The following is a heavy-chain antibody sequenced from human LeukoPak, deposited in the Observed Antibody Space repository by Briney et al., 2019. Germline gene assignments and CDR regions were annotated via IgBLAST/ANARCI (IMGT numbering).Heavy chain of an antibody. Sequence: SETLSLTCTVSGGSISSYYWSWIRQPAGKGLEWIGRIYTSGSTNDNPSLKSRVTMSVDTSKNQFSLKLSSVTAADTAVYYCARSPGYYYDSSAVDYWGQGTLVTVSS. CDR1: GGSISSYY. V-gene: IGHV4-4*07. CDR2: IYTSGST. D-gene: IGHD3-22*01. J-gene: IGHJ4*02. CDR3: ARSPGYYYDSSAVDY.